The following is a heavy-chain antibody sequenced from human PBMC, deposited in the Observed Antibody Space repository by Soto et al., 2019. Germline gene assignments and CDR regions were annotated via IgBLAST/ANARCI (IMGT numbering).Heavy chain of an antibody. CDR3: ARGRGGTYDAFDI. J-gene: IGHJ3*02. V-gene: IGHV4-59*01. Sequence: SETLSLTCTVSSGSIGTYFWSWIRQPPGKGLEWIGYIYYSGTTNYNPSLRSRVTIFLDTSKNQFSLRLSSVTAADTAVYYCARGRGGTYDAFDIWGQGTLVTVSS. D-gene: IGHD1-26*01. CDR1: SGSIGTYF. CDR2: IYYSGTT.